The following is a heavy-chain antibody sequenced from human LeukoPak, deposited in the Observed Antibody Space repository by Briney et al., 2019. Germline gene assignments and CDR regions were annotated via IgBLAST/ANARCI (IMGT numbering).Heavy chain of an antibody. J-gene: IGHJ5*02. CDR3: AKGMMPDWFDP. D-gene: IGHD2-2*01. Sequence: SETLSLTCTVSGGSMNDHYWTWVRQPPGRGLEWIGYIFDIGNTNYNPSLKSRVTISLDTSKNQFSLRLNSVTAADTAVYYCAKGMMPDWFDPWGQGTLVTVSS. V-gene: IGHV4-59*11. CDR1: GGSMNDHY. CDR2: IFDIGNT.